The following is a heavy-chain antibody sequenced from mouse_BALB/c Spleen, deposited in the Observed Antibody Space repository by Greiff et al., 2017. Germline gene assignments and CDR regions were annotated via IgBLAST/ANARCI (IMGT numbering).Heavy chain of an antibody. D-gene: IGHD1-1*01. J-gene: IGHJ4*01. CDR1: GFSLTSYG. CDR3: AREREYYGSRVYAMDY. CDR2: IWAGGST. V-gene: IGHV2-9*02. Sequence: QVQLKESGPGLVAPSQSLSITCTVSGFSLTSYGVHWVRQPPGKGLEWLGVIWAGGSTNYNSALMSRLSISKDNSKSQVFLKMNSLQTDDTAMYYCAREREYYGSRVYAMDYWGQGTSGTVSS.